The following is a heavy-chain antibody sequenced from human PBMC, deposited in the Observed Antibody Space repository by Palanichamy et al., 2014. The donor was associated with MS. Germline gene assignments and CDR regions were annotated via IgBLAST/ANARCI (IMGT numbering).Heavy chain of an antibody. J-gene: IGHJ4*02. CDR2: IYYSGST. V-gene: IGHV4-39*07. CDR1: GGSISSSSYY. Sequence: QLQLQESGPGLVKPSETLSLTCTVSGGSISSSSYYWGWIRQPPGKGLEWIGSIYYSGSTYYNPSLKSRVTISVDTSKNQCSLKLSSVTAADTAVYYCARDTSIAVAGTPDYWGQGTLVTVSS. CDR3: ARDTSIAVAGTPDY. D-gene: IGHD6-19*01.